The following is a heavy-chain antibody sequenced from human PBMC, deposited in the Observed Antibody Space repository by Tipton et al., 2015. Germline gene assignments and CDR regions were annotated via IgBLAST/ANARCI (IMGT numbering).Heavy chain of an antibody. D-gene: IGHD3-10*01. V-gene: IGHV4-30-4*02. CDR3: ARLRETYGSDSDNWFDP. J-gene: IGHJ5*02. CDR2: VSNSGST. Sequence: TLSLTCNVSGGSISSGDYYWSWIRQPPGKGPEWIGYVSNSGSTYYKPSLKSRVVISIDMSENQFSLKLNFVTAADTAVYYCARLRETYGSDSDNWFDPWGQGTLVTVSS. CDR1: GGSISSGDYY.